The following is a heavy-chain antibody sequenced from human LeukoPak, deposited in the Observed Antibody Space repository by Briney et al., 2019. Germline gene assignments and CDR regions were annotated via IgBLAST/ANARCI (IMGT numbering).Heavy chain of an antibody. Sequence: PSETLSLTCAVYGGSFSGYYWSWIRQPPGKGLEWIGEINHSGSTNYNPSLKSRVTISVDTSKNQFSLKLSSVTAADTAVYYCARGAWEIVVVPAEGYYYYSMDVWGKGTTVTVSS. D-gene: IGHD2-2*01. CDR3: ARGAWEIVVVPAEGYYYYSMDV. CDR2: INHSGST. CDR1: GGSFSGYY. J-gene: IGHJ6*03. V-gene: IGHV4-34*01.